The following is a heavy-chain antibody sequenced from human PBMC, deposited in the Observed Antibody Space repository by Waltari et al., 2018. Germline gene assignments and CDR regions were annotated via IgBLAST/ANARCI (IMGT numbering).Heavy chain of an antibody. CDR2: IKSQNDGGTT. Sequence: EVQMVESGGGSVKPGDSLRLSCVASGFGFTAAWLTWVRQAPGKGLEWVGRIKSQNDGGTTELADSVRGQFSISRDDSQNIVFLQMNSLRVEDTALYYCTTLDAPWGGWGHGTLVTVSS. CDR3: TTLDAPWGG. V-gene: IGHV3-15*01. CDR1: GFGFTAAW. D-gene: IGHD7-27*01. J-gene: IGHJ4*01.